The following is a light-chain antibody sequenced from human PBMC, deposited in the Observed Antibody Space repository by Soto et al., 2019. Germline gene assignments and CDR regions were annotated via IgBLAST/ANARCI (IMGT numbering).Light chain of an antibody. CDR1: QSVSSSY. V-gene: IGKV3-20*01. J-gene: IGKJ5*01. CDR2: GAS. Sequence: EIVLTQSPGTLSLSPGERATLSCRASQSVSSSYIAWYQQKPGQAPRLLIYGASSRATGIPDRFSGSGSGTDFTLTISRLEPEDFAVYYCQQYGNSPITLGQGTRLEIK. CDR3: QQYGNSPIT.